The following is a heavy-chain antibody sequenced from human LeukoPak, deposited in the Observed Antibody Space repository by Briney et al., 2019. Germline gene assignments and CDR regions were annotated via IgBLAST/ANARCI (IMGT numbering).Heavy chain of an antibody. D-gene: IGHD3-22*01. J-gene: IGHJ4*02. CDR1: GFTFSSYW. V-gene: IGHV3-74*01. Sequence: GSLRLSCAASGFTFSSYWMHWVRKAPGKGLMCVSRINSDGSSTSYADSVKGRFTISRDNAKNTLYLQMNSLRAEDTAVYYCARGSDDSSPNPRDDFDYWGQGTLVTVSS. CDR3: ARGSDDSSPNPRDDFDY. CDR2: INSDGSST.